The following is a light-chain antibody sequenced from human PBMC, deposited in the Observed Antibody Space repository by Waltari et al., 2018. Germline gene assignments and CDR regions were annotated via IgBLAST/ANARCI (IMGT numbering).Light chain of an antibody. CDR3: QSYGDNYQLV. CDR1: SGSLTRNY. V-gene: IGLV6-57*03. J-gene: IGLJ2*01. CDR2: EDD. Sequence: NFILTQPHSVSESPGKTVTISFTRSSGSLTRNYVQWYQQRPGSAPTNVIYEDDQRPSGVPDRFSGSVDRSSNSVSLTISGLETEDEADYYCQSYGDNYQLVFGGGTKLTVL.